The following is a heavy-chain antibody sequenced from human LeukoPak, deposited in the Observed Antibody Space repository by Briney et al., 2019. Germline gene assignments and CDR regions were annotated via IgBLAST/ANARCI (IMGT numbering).Heavy chain of an antibody. CDR2: ISTSISRI. D-gene: IGHD1-1*01. J-gene: IGHJ4*02. Sequence: SLRLSCAASGFTLSTYDMHWVRHAPGKGLEWVSCISTSISRINYADSVKGRFTISRDNAKNSLYLQMNSLRAEDTPVYYCASQNWMTDWGQGTLVTVSS. CDR3: ASQNWMTD. CDR1: GFTLSTYD. V-gene: IGHV3-48*01.